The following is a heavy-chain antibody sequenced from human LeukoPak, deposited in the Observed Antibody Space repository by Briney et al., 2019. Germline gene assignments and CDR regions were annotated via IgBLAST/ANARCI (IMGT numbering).Heavy chain of an antibody. D-gene: IGHD7-27*01. CDR3: ASRKLGNDY. CDR1: GGSVSDYY. CDR2: IYHTGST. V-gene: IGHV4-59*02. J-gene: IGHJ4*02. Sequence: PSETLSLTCTISGGSVSDYYWSWIRQSPGKGLEWIGYIYHTGSTSYSPSLKSRVTISADTSQNQYSLKLSSVTAADTAVYYCASRKLGNDYWGQGTLVTVSS.